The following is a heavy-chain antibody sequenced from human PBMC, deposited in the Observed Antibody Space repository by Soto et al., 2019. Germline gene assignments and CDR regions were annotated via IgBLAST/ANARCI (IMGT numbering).Heavy chain of an antibody. CDR3: ARGWAAAGTWDDAFDI. CDR1: GGSISSYY. J-gene: IGHJ3*02. D-gene: IGHD6-13*01. V-gene: IGHV4-59*01. CDR2: IYYSGST. Sequence: PSETLSLTCTVSGGSISSYYWIWIRQPPGKGLEWIGYIYYSGSTNYNPSLKSRVTISVDTSKNQFSLKLSSVTAADTAVYYCARGWAAAGTWDDAFDIWGQGTMVTVSS.